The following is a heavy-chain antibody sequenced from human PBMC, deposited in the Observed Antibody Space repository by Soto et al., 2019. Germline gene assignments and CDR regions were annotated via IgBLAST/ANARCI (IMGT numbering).Heavy chain of an antibody. CDR2: IYYSGST. J-gene: IGHJ5*02. Sequence: SLTCTVSGGSISSYYWSWIRQPPGKGLEWIGYIYYSGSTNYNPSLKSRVTISVDTSKNQFSLKLSSVTAADTAVYYCARAKALLWFGELFSVEWFDPWGQGTLVTVSS. D-gene: IGHD3-10*01. V-gene: IGHV4-59*01. CDR1: GGSISSYY. CDR3: ARAKALLWFGELFSVEWFDP.